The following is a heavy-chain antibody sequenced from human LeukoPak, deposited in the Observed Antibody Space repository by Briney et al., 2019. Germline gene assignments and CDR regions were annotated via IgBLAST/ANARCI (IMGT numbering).Heavy chain of an antibody. Sequence: GGSQRLSCAASGFTFSNAWMSWVRQAPGEGVEYLAAISNGGSTNYANSVKGRFTISRDKSKDPLYLEMGNLRAEVMAVYYCAREGYSYNSPYSPRASVYWGQGSLVTVCS. J-gene: IGHJ4*02. D-gene: IGHD3-22*01. CDR2: ISNGGST. CDR1: GFTFSNAW. V-gene: IGHV3-64*01. CDR3: AREGYSYNSPYSPRASVY.